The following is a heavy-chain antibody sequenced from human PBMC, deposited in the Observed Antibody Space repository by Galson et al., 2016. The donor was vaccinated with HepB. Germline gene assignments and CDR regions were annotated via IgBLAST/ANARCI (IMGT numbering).Heavy chain of an antibody. CDR1: GYTFSTYA. CDR3: ASSGLRGYSGYDAYFYYYYALEV. CDR2: INAGNGNR. Sequence: SVKVSCKASGYTFSTYAMHWVRQAPGQRLEWMGWINAGNGNRKYSQKFQGRVTITRDTSASTAYMELSSLRSEDTAVYFCASSGLRGYSGYDAYFYYYYALEVWGQGTTVTVSS. D-gene: IGHD5-12*01. J-gene: IGHJ6*02. V-gene: IGHV1-3*01.